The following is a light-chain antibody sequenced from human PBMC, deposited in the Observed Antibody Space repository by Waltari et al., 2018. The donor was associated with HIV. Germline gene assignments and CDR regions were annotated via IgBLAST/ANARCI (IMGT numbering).Light chain of an antibody. J-gene: IGLJ3*02. V-gene: IGLV7-46*01. CDR1: TGVVTSGHS. CDR2: DTS. Sequence: QAVVTQEPSLTVSSGGTATLTCGSSTGVVTSGHSPCWFQQKPGHAPRTLIYDTSNKPSWTPARFSGSLLGGKAALTLSGAQPEDEAEYYCLLSYSGARVFGGGTKLTVL. CDR3: LLSYSGARV.